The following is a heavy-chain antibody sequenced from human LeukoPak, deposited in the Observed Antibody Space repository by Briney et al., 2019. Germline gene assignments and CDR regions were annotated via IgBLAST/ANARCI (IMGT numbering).Heavy chain of an antibody. D-gene: IGHD3-3*01. CDR3: AKGRGYDFWSGSDAFDI. Sequence: GGSLRLSCAASGFTFSSYGMHWVRQAPGKGLEWVAFVRYDGSNKYYADSVKGRFTISRDNPKNTLYLQMNSLRAEDTAVYYCAKGRGYDFWSGSDAFDIWGQGTMVTVSS. CDR1: GFTFSSYG. V-gene: IGHV3-30*02. CDR2: VRYDGSNK. J-gene: IGHJ3*02.